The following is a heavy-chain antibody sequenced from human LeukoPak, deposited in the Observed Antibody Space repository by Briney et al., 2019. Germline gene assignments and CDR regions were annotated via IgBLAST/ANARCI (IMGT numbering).Heavy chain of an antibody. D-gene: IGHD3-10*02. J-gene: IGHJ4*02. CDR3: ARDPNVLGITLYYFDF. CDR1: GFTFSDYT. V-gene: IGHV3-21*01. Sequence: GGSLRLSCAASGFTFSDYTMTWVRQAPGKGLEWVASISSDSSYIDYADSVKGRFTISRDNAKNSLFLKTDTLRGDDTGIYYCARDPNVLGITLYYFDFWGQGTLVTVSS. CDR2: ISSDSSYI.